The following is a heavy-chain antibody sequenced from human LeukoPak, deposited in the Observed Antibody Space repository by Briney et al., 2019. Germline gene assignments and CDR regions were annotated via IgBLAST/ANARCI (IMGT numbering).Heavy chain of an antibody. D-gene: IGHD4-17*01. J-gene: IGHJ5*02. V-gene: IGHV6-1*01. CDR1: GDSVSSNSAA. Sequence: TLPDTFAISGDSVSSNSAAWNWTRQSPSRGLEWLGRTFYRSKWYYDYGVGVKSRININPDTSKNQFSLQLNSLTPEDTAVYYCGRGAYGSYNWFDLWGQRTVDTVSS. CDR2: TFYRSKWYY. CDR3: GRGAYGSYNWFDL.